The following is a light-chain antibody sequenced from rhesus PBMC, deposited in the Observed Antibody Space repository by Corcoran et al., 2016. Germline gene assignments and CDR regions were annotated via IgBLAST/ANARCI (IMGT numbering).Light chain of an antibody. V-gene: IGLV2-23*02. CDR2: QVS. CDR1: SSDIGGYNR. Sequence: QAALTQPPSMSGSPGQSVTISCTGTSSDIGGYNRVSWYQHHPGKAPKLMIFQVSQRPSGVSDRFSGSKSGNTASLTISGRQAEDEADYYCYSYVGSNTYIFGAGTRLTVL. CDR3: YSYVGSNTYI. J-gene: IGLJ1*01.